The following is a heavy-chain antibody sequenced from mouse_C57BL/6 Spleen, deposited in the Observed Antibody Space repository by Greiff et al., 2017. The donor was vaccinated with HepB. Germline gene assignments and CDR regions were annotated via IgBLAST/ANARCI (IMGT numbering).Heavy chain of an antibody. V-gene: IGHV1-80*01. J-gene: IGHJ4*01. D-gene: IGHD1-1*01. CDR2: IYPGDGDT. CDR1: GYAFSSYC. CDR3: ARKYYCGSYAMDD. Sequence: VQLQQSGAELVKPGASVKFSCTASGYAFSSYCMNWVKQRPGKGLEWIGRIYPGDGDTNYTGKFKGKATLTADKSSSTAYMQLSSLTSEDSAVYVCARKYYCGSYAMDDRGQGTSVTVSS.